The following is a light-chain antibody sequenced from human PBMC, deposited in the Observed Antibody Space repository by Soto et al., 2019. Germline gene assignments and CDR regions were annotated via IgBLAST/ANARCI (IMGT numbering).Light chain of an antibody. CDR3: CSYAGSATWM. Sequence: QSVLTQPASVSGSPGQSITISCTGTSSDVGSYNLVSWYQQHPGTVPKLIIYDDTQRPSGLSNRFSGSKSGNTASLTISGLQAEDEADYYCCSYAGSATWMFGGGTQLTVL. CDR2: DDT. CDR1: SSDVGSYNL. J-gene: IGLJ3*02. V-gene: IGLV2-23*01.